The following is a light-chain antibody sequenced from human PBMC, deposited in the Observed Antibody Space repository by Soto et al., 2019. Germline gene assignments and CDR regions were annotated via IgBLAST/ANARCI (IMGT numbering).Light chain of an antibody. V-gene: IGLV2-23*01. CDR2: EAS. J-gene: IGLJ3*02. Sequence: QSALTQPASVSGSPGQSITISCTGTNSDVGSHTFVSWYQQYPGKAPKLLIYEASKRPSGLSNRFSGSKSGNTASLTISGLQAEDEADYYCCSLANGATWVFGGGTKVTV. CDR1: NSDVGSHTF. CDR3: CSLANGATWV.